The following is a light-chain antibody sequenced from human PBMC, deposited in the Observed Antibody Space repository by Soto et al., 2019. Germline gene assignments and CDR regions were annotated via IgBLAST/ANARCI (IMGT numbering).Light chain of an antibody. V-gene: IGLV1-44*01. CDR1: GSSIGTNT. J-gene: IGLJ2*01. CDR3: AAWDGSLNNVL. CDR2: GDN. Sequence: QSVLTQPPSASGTPGQRVTISCSGSGSSIGTNTVNWYRQLPGTAPKLLIYGDNQRPSGVPDRFSGSKSGTSASLAISGLQSEDEADYYCAAWDGSLNNVLFGGGTKDTVL.